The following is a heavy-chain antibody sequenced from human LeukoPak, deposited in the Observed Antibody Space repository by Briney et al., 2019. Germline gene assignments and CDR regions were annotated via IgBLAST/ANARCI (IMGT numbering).Heavy chain of an antibody. V-gene: IGHV3-30*18. CDR3: DQDFYYGAP. D-gene: IGHD3-10*01. CDR2: ISYDGSNK. J-gene: IGHJ5*02. CDR1: GLTFCSYG. Sequence: GGSLRLYCAASGLTFCSYGMRWVREAPGKGLEWVAVISYDGSNKYSADSVKGRFTISRDNSKNTLYLQMNSLRAEDTAGYYCDQDFYYGAPWGQGTLVTASS.